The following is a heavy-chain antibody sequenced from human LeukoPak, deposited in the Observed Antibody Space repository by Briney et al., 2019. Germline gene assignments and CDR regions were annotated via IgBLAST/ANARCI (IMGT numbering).Heavy chain of an antibody. J-gene: IGHJ4*02. Sequence: GGSLRLSCAASGFTFSSYWMTWVRQAPGKGLEWVANIKHNGDELNYVDSVEDRFTISRDNAKNSLYLHMTSLRAEGTAVYYCARELRTFGSWGQGTLVTVSS. D-gene: IGHD3-16*01. CDR3: ARELRTFGS. CDR1: GFTFSSYW. CDR2: IKHNGDEL. V-gene: IGHV3-7*01.